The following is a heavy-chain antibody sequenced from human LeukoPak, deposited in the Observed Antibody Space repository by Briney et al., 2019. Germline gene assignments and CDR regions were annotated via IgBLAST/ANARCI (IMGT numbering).Heavy chain of an antibody. J-gene: IGHJ5*02. D-gene: IGHD6-6*01. CDR1: GDSMNIYS. CDR2: IYSSGCT. V-gene: IGHV4-59*01. CDR3: ARGYSSSSAVHWFDP. Sequence: SETVSLTCTVSGDSMNIYSWNWIRQPPGVGLEWIGYIYSSGCTNYNPSLKSRVTISLDASKNQFSLKLNSVTAADTAVYYCARGYSSSSAVHWFDPWGQGTLVTVSS.